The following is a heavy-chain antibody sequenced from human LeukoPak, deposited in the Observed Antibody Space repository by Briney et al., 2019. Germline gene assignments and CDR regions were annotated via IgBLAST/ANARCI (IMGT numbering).Heavy chain of an antibody. J-gene: IGHJ5*02. CDR2: IWYDGSNK. Sequence: GGSLRPSCAASGFTFSSYGMHWVRQAPGKGLEWVAVIWYDGSNKYYADSVKGRFTISRDNSKNTLYLQMNSLRAEDTAVYYCARDRYCSSTSCYGWTWFDPWGQGTLVTVSS. V-gene: IGHV3-33*01. CDR3: ARDRYCSSTSCYGWTWFDP. D-gene: IGHD2-2*01. CDR1: GFTFSSYG.